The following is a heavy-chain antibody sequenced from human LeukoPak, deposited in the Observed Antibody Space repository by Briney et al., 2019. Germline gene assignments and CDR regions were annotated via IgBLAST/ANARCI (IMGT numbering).Heavy chain of an antibody. CDR1: GFTFSTYG. D-gene: IGHD3-9*01. CDR2: IRYVGINK. J-gene: IGHJ4*02. V-gene: IGHV3-30*02. CDR3: AKGGKYDILTGYPRSRLLGDY. Sequence: QAGGSLRLSCAASGFTFSTYGMHWVRQAPGKGLEWVSFIRYVGINKYYADSVKGRFTISRDNSKNTLYLQMNSLRPEDTAVYYCAKGGKYDILTGYPRSRLLGDYWGQGTLVTVSS.